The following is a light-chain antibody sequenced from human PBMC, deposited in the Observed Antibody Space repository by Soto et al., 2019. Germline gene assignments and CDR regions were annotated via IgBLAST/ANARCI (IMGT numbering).Light chain of an antibody. V-gene: IGKV1-13*02. CDR3: QQFNSYPLFT. J-gene: IGKJ3*01. CDR2: DAS. Sequence: AIQLTQSPSSLSASVGDRVTITCRAGQGISSALAWYQQKPGKAPKLLIYDASSLESGVPSRFSGSGSGTDFTLTISSLQPEDFATYYCQQFNSYPLFTFGPGTKVDIK. CDR1: QGISSA.